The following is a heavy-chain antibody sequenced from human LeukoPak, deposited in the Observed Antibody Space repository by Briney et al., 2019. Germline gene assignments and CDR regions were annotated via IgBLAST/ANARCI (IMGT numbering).Heavy chain of an antibody. V-gene: IGHV4-59*01. D-gene: IGHD3-10*01. CDR2: VYYSGST. CDR1: GGSFEHYF. J-gene: IGHJ4*02. CDR3: ASHRRSHGSEY. Sequence: SATLSLTCTVSGGSFEHYFWSWIRQPPGKGLEWIGYVYYSGSTDYSPSLKSRLTITADTSKNQFSLKLSSVTAADTAVYYCASHRRSHGSEYWGQGTLVTVPS.